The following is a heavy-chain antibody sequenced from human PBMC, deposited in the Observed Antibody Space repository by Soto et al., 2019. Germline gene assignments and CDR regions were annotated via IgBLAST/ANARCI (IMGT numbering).Heavy chain of an antibody. CDR2: IYWDDDK. V-gene: IGHV2-5*02. D-gene: IGHD3-22*01. CDR1: GFSLSTSGVG. Sequence: QITLKESGPTLVKPTQTLTLTCTFSGFSLSTSGVGVGWIRQPPGKALEWLALIYWDDDKRYSPSLKSRLTITKATSKNQVVLTMTNMDPVDTATYYCAHASYYYDSSGYYYRVLDYWGQGTLVTVSS. CDR3: AHASYYYDSSGYYYRVLDY. J-gene: IGHJ4*02.